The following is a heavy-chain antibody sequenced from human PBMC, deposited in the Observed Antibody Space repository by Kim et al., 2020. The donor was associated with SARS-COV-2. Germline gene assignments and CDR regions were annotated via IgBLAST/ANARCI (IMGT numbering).Heavy chain of an antibody. D-gene: IGHD2-15*01. Sequence: GGSLRLSCAASGFTFTDFGMHWVRQAPGKGLEWLTVIWYDGSKKYYGDSVKGRFTISRDDSKNTLYLEMNSLRAEDTAVYYCARDYCSTSSCYDYWGQGALVTVSS. J-gene: IGHJ4*02. CDR2: IWYDGSKK. CDR3: ARDYCSTSSCYDY. V-gene: IGHV3-33*01. CDR1: GFTFTDFG.